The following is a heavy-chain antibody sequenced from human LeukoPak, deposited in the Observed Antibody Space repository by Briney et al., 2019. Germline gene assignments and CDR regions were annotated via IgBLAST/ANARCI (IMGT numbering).Heavy chain of an antibody. CDR1: GYTLTELS. Sequence: GASVKVSCKVSGYTLTELSMHWVRQAPGKGLEWMGGFDPEDGERIYAQKFQGRVTMTEDTSTDTAYMELSSLRSEDTAVYYCATCLRVPQLHSSGWYKRNWFDPWGQGTLVTVSS. D-gene: IGHD6-19*01. V-gene: IGHV1-24*01. CDR2: FDPEDGER. CDR3: ATCLRVPQLHSSGWYKRNWFDP. J-gene: IGHJ5*02.